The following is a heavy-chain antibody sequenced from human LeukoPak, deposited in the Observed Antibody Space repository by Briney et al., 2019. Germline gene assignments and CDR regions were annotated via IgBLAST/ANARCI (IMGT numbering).Heavy chain of an antibody. V-gene: IGHV1-2*02. Sequence: VASVKVSCKASGYTFTGYYMHWVRQAPGQGLEWMGWINPNSGGTNYQGRVTMTRDTSISTACMELSRLRSDDTAVYYCARAEYSSSGDYWGQGTLVTVSS. CDR3: ARAEYSSSGDY. D-gene: IGHD6-6*01. CDR1: GYTFTGYY. CDR2: INPNSGGT. J-gene: IGHJ4*02.